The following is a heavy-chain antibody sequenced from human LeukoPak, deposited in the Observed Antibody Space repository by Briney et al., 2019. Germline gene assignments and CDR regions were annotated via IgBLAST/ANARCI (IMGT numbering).Heavy chain of an antibody. V-gene: IGHV4-4*07. CDR3: ARGKVVAGTPGQNSWDY. D-gene: IGHD6-19*01. CDR1: GGSISSYY. Sequence: PSETLSLTCTVSGGSISSYYWNWIRQPAGKGLEWVGRIYTSGSTNYNPSLKSRVSMSVDTSKNQFSLKLSPVTAADTAVYYCARGKVVAGTPGQNSWDYWGQGTLVTVSS. J-gene: IGHJ4*02. CDR2: IYTSGST.